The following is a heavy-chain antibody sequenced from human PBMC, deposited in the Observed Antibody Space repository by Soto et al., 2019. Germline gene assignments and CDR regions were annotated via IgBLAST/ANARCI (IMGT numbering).Heavy chain of an antibody. Sequence: EMQLLESGGGLVQPGGSLRLSCAASGFTFSSYAMSWVRQAPGKGLEWVSAISGSGGSTYYADSVKGRLTISRDNSMNPLYLQMNSLRAEDTAVYYCAKDQTPDYYDSSVRYCQHWGQGTLVTVSS. J-gene: IGHJ1*01. CDR3: AKDQTPDYYDSSVRYCQH. CDR1: GFTFSSYA. CDR2: ISGSGGST. D-gene: IGHD3-22*01. V-gene: IGHV3-23*01.